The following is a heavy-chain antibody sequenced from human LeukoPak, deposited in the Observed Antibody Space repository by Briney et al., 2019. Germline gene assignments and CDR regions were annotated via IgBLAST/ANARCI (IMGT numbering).Heavy chain of an antibody. D-gene: IGHD3-3*01. J-gene: IGHJ4*02. CDR3: ARVSQYYDFWSGYLDY. CDR1: GGTFSSYA. CDR2: IIPIFGTA. Sequence: RASVKVSCKASGGTFSSYAISWVRQAPGQGLEWVGRIIPIFGTANYAQKCQGRVTITTDKSTSTAYMELSSLRSEDTAVYYCARVSQYYDFWSGYLDYWGQGTLVTVSS. V-gene: IGHV1-69*05.